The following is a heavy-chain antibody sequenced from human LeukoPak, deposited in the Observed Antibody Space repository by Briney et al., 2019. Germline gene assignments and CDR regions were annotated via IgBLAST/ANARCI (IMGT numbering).Heavy chain of an antibody. J-gene: IGHJ4*02. V-gene: IGHV3-21*01. D-gene: IGHD2-2*01. CDR3: ARAPTVLVGYCSSSSCQADY. Sequence: GGSLRLSCAASGFTFSSYATSWVRQAPGKGLEWVSSISSSSIYIYFADSVKGRFTISRDNAKNSLYLQMDSLRAEDTAIYYCARAPTVLVGYCSSSSCQADYWGQGTLVTVSS. CDR1: GFTFSSYA. CDR2: ISSSSIYI.